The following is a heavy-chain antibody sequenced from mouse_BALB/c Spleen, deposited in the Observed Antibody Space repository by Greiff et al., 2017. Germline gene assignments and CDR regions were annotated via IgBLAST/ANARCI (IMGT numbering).Heavy chain of an antibody. CDR1: GYSFTSYY. CDR2: IDPFNGGT. J-gene: IGHJ2*01. V-gene: IGHV1S135*01. CDR3: ARSQTGTYFDY. D-gene: IGHD4-1*01. Sequence: VQLQQSGPELMKPGASVKISCKASGYSFTSYYMHWVKQSHGKSLEWIGYIDPFNGGTSYNQKFKGKATLTVDKSSSTAYMHLSSLTSEDSAVYYCARSQTGTYFDYWGQGTTLTVSS.